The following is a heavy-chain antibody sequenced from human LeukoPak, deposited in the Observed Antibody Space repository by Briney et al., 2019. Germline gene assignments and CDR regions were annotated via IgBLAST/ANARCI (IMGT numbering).Heavy chain of an antibody. CDR3: ARTTSCMDV. J-gene: IGHJ6*04. CDR1: GCSISSGDYY. Sequence: SQTLSLTCTVSGCSISSGDYYWSWIRQPPGKGLEWSGYIYYSGSTYYNPSLKSRVTISVDTSKNQSSLKLSYVTTADTPVYYCARTTSCMDVWGKGTTATVSS. V-gene: IGHV4-30-4*01. D-gene: IGHD1-1*01. CDR2: IYYSGST.